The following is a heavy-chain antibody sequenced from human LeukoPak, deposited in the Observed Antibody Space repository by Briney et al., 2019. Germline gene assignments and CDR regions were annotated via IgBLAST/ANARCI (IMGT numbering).Heavy chain of an antibody. V-gene: IGHV4-61*02. D-gene: IGHD6-19*01. Sequence: SETLSLTCTVSGGSISSGNYYWSWVRQSAGEGLEWIGRIYTSGSTTYNPSVKSRVTISVDTSKNQFSLKLSSVTAADTAVYYCARASGLMDSSGLFAFDYWGQGTLVTVSS. CDR2: IYTSGST. CDR3: ARASGLMDSSGLFAFDY. J-gene: IGHJ4*02. CDR1: GGSISSGNYY.